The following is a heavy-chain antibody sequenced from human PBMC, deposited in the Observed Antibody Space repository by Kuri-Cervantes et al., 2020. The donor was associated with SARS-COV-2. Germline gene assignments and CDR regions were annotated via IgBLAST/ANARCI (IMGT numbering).Heavy chain of an antibody. CDR1: GTPISSSTYY. Sequence: ESLKISCTVSGTPISSSTYYWGWIRQTPGKGLEWLGSIYESGDTYYSSSIKSRLSLSVDPSKNQFSLKLTPVTAADTAIYYCARHYAFDRFHKWGQGTQVPSPQ. V-gene: IGHV4-39*01. J-gene: IGHJ4*02. CDR2: IYESGDT. D-gene: IGHD3-9*01. CDR3: ARHYAFDRFHK.